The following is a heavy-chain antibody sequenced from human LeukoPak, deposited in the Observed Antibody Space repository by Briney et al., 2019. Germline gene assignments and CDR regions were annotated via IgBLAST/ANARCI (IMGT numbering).Heavy chain of an antibody. J-gene: IGHJ6*01. Sequence: PGGSLRLSCAASGFTFSNFAMSWVRRTPGKGLEWVSGIINSGDTLYGDSVKGRFTISRDNSENTLYLEMNSLRAEDTAIYYCAKMKGHPLPKYYMDVWGQGTTVTVSS. CDR3: AKMKGHPLPKYYMDV. CDR2: IINSGDT. CDR1: GFTFSNFA. V-gene: IGHV3-23*01. D-gene: IGHD1-26*01.